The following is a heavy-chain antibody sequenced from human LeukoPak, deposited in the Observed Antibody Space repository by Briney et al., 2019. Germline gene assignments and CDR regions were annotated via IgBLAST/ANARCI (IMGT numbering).Heavy chain of an antibody. D-gene: IGHD1-26*01. V-gene: IGHV4-39*07. J-gene: IGHJ4*02. CDR2: IYYSGST. Sequence: SETLSLTCTVSGGSISSSSYYWGWIRQPPGKGLEWIGSIYYSGSTYYNPSLKSRVTISVDTSKNQFSLKLSSVTAADTAVYYCARGVVGATTPLFDYWGQGTLVTVSS. CDR3: ARGVVGATTPLFDY. CDR1: GGSISSSSYY.